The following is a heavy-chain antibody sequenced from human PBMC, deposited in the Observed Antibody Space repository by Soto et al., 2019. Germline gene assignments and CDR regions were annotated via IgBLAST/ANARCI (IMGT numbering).Heavy chain of an antibody. CDR1: GYTFTSYG. CDR3: ARSLGTYSYYFDY. CDR2: ISAYNANT. J-gene: IGHJ4*02. Sequence: VASVKVSCKASGYTFTSYGISWVRQAPGQGLEWMGWISAYNANTNFAQKFQGRVTMTTDTSTSTVYMELRSLRSDDKAVYYCARSLGTYSYYFDYWGQGTLVTVSS. D-gene: IGHD1-26*01. V-gene: IGHV1-18*04.